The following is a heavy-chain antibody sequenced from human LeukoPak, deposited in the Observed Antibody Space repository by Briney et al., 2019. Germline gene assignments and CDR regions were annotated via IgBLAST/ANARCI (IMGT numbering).Heavy chain of an antibody. J-gene: IGHJ6*03. V-gene: IGHV4-59*01. CDR3: AGDTGGGRPGYYYMDV. CDR2: IYYSGST. D-gene: IGHD2-15*01. Sequence: PSETLSLTCTVSGGSISSYYWSWIRQPPGKGLEWIGYIYYSGSTNYNPSLKSRVTISVDTSKNQFSLKLSSVTAADTAVYYCAGDTGGGRPGYYYMDVWGKGTTVTVSS. CDR1: GGSISSYY.